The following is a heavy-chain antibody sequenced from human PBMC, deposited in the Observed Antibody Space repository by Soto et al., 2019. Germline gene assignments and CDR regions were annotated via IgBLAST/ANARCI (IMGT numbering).Heavy chain of an antibody. J-gene: IGHJ4*02. CDR3: ARVPLRYSSSHNFDS. CDR1: GASVSSGSFY. Sequence: QVQLQESGPGLVKPAETLSLTCSVSGASVSSGSFYWSWIRQPPGKGLEWIGFIYNNESFNYNPSLRSRVTLSVDTSKHQSSLKLSSVTAAETAVYYCARVPLRYSSSHNFDSWGQGALVAVSS. CDR2: IYNNESF. D-gene: IGHD6-19*01. V-gene: IGHV4-61*01.